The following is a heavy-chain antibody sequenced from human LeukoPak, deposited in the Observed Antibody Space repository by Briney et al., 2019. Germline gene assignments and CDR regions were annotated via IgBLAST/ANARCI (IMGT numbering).Heavy chain of an antibody. Sequence: SQTLSLTCTVSGGSISSGSYYWSWIRQPTGKGLEWIGRIYTSGSTNYNPSLKSRVTISVDTSKNQFSLRLTSVTAADTAMYFCTRATVAAVGSSSTYYFDYWGQGILVTVSS. CDR1: GGSISSGSYY. V-gene: IGHV4-61*02. CDR2: IYTSGST. J-gene: IGHJ4*02. D-gene: IGHD6-13*01. CDR3: TRATVAAVGSSSTYYFDY.